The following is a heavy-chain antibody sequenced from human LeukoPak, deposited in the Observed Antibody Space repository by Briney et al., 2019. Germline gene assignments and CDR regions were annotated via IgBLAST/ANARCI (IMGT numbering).Heavy chain of an antibody. V-gene: IGHV1-69*05. D-gene: IGHD3-3*01. CDR1: GGTFSSYA. CDR3: ARGKMRIRFFEPGGWFDP. J-gene: IGHJ5*02. CDR2: IIPIFGTA. Sequence: ASVKVSCKASGGTFSSYAISWVRQAPGQGLEWMGRIIPIFGTANYAQKFQGRVTITTDESTSTAYMELSSLRSEDTAVYYCARGKMRIRFFEPGGWFDPWGQGTLVTVSS.